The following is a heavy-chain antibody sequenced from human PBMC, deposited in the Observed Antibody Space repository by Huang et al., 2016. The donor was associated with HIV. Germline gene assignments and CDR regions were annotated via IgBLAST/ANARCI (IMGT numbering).Heavy chain of an antibody. D-gene: IGHD1-7*01. V-gene: IGHV3-15*07. J-gene: IGHJ3*02. Sequence: EVQLVESGGGLVKPGGSLRLSCEVSGFSFSSAWMNWVRQAPGKGMEWVCRIKSKTERGTTDYAAPVKGRFTISRDDSKNTLYLQMNSLKTEDTGVYYCTTGTRDYLNAFDIWGQGTKVTVSS. CDR2: IKSKTERGTT. CDR3: TTGTRDYLNAFDI. CDR1: GFSFSSAW.